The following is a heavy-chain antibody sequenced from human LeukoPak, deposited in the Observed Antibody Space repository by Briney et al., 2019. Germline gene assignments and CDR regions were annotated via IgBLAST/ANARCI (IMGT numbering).Heavy chain of an antibody. CDR3: ARCMVLSQGWCNWFDP. V-gene: IGHV3-48*03. Sequence: GGSLRLSCTTSSFSFSDYDMNWVRQAPGKGLEWISHIGFSGTAITYADSVKGRFIISRDNAKNSLYLQMNNLRVEDTARYFCARCMVLSQGWCNWFDPWGQGTLVTVSS. CDR2: IGFSGTAI. J-gene: IGHJ5*02. CDR1: SFSFSDYD. D-gene: IGHD6-13*01.